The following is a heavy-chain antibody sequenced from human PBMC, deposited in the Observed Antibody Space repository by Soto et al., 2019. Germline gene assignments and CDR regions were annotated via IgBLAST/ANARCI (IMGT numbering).Heavy chain of an antibody. V-gene: IGHV3-48*01. D-gene: IGHD2-2*01. CDR2: IDASSSTI. CDR1: GFTFSSCS. Sequence: GGSLRLSCAASGFTFSSCSMNWARQAPGKGLEWVAYIDASSSTIKYADSVKGRFTISRDNAKNSLDVQINSLRAEDTAVYHCARAPFIVPVVPAYYMDFWGKGTTVTVSS. J-gene: IGHJ6*03. CDR3: ARAPFIVPVVPAYYMDF.